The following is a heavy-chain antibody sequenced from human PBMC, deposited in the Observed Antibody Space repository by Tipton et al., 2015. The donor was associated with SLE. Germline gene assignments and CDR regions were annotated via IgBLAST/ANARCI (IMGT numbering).Heavy chain of an antibody. V-gene: IGHV4-38-2*01. CDR2: IYHSGST. CDR3: AKRGDWDYYFDY. D-gene: IGHD3-10*01. J-gene: IGHJ4*02. Sequence: TLSLTCAVSGYSISSGYYWGWIRQPPGKGLEWIGSIYHSGSTYYNPSLKSRVTISVDTSKNQFSLKLSCVTAADTAVYYCAKRGDWDYYFDYWGQGTLVTVSS. CDR1: GYSISSGYY.